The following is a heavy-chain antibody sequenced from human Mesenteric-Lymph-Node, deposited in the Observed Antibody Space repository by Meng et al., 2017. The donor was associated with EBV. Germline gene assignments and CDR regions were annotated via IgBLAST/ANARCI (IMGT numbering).Heavy chain of an antibody. CDR1: GDSISTSNW. CDR3: ARLLAVPGTPSNTFDF. Sequence: VHLQGLGPGLGKPSGTLSLTCAGSGDSISTSNWWTWVRQPPGKGLEWIGEIYHGGYTNYNPSLKSRVTISVDMSKNQFSLKLSSVTAADTAVYYCARLLAVPGTPSNTFDFWGQGTLVTVSS. D-gene: IGHD6-19*01. J-gene: IGHJ4*02. V-gene: IGHV4-4*02. CDR2: IYHGGYT.